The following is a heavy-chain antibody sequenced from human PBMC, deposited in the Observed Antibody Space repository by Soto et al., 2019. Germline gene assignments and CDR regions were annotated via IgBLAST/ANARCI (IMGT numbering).Heavy chain of an antibody. CDR2: ISRSSSTI. V-gene: IGHV3-48*02. Sequence: EVQLVESGGGLVQPGGSLRLSCAASGFIFTSHSMNWVRQAPGKGLEWVSYISRSSSTIYYADSVKGRFTISRDNAKNSLYLQMNSLRDEDTAVYYCARESRVWEGPTPIDYWGQGTLVTVSS. J-gene: IGHJ4*02. CDR1: GFIFTSHS. D-gene: IGHD1-26*01. CDR3: ARESRVWEGPTPIDY.